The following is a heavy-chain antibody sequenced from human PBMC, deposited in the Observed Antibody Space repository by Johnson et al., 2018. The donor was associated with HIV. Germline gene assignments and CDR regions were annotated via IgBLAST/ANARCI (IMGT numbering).Heavy chain of an antibody. J-gene: IGHJ3*02. Sequence: VQLVESGGGLVQPGGSLRLSRTASGFTFSRYAMSWVRQAPGKGLEWVSGISWNSGSIGYADSVKGRFTISRDNAKNSLYLQMNSLRAGDSAVYYCARVGGSWMLDAFDIWGQGTVVTVSS. CDR1: GFTFSRYA. CDR2: ISWNSGSI. V-gene: IGHV3-48*04. CDR3: ARVGGSWMLDAFDI. D-gene: IGHD3-10*01.